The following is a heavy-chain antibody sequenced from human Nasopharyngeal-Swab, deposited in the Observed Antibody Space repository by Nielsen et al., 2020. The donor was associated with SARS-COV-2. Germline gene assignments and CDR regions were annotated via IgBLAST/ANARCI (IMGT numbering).Heavy chain of an antibody. V-gene: IGHV2-26*01. CDR3: ARSTYYDILTGYLRGYYYYMDV. J-gene: IGHJ6*03. D-gene: IGHD3-9*01. Sequence: SGPTLVKPTETLTLTCTVSGFSLSNARMGVRWIRQPPGKALEWLAHIFSNDEKSYSTSLKSRLTISKDTSKSQVVLTMTNMDPVDTATYYCARSTYYDILTGYLRGYYYYMDVWGKGTTVTVSS. CDR2: IFSNDEK. CDR1: GFSLSNARMG.